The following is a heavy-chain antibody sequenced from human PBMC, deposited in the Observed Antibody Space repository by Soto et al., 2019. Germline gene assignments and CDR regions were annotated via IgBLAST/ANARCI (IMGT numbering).Heavy chain of an antibody. V-gene: IGHV4-30-2*01. J-gene: IGHJ6*02. CDR3: ARGFPPDLDSYGYYCYGMDV. CDR1: GGSISSGGYS. CDR2: IYHSGST. Sequence: PSETLSLTCAVSGGSISSGGYSWSWIRQPPGKGLEWIGYIYHSGSTYYNPSLKSRVTISVDRSKNQFSLKLSSVTAADTAVYYCARGFPPDLDSYGYYCYGMDVWGQGTTVTVSS. D-gene: IGHD5-18*01.